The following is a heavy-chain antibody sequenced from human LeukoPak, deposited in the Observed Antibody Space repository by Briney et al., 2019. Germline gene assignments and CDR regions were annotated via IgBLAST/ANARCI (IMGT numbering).Heavy chain of an antibody. CDR3: ARGLNYCSSTSCYWFDP. D-gene: IGHD2-2*01. J-gene: IGHJ5*02. V-gene: IGHV4-34*01. Sequence: SETLSLTCAVYGGSFSGYYWSWIRQPPGKGLEWIGEINHSGSTNYNPSLKSRVTISVDTSKNQFSLKLSSVTAADTAVYYCARGLNYCSSTSCYWFDPWGRGTLVTVSS. CDR1: GGSFSGYY. CDR2: INHSGST.